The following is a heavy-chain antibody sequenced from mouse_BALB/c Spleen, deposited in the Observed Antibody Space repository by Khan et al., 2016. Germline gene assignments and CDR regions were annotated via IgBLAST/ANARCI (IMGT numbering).Heavy chain of an antibody. J-gene: IGHJ4*01. CDR1: GFNIKDTY. D-gene: IGHD6-1*01. CDR2: IDPANGYT. V-gene: IGHV14-3*02. CDR3: ARSSYDYDAMDY. Sequence: VQLQQSGAELVKPGASVKLSCTASGFNIKDTYMHWVKQRPEQGLEWIGRIDPANGYTKYDPKFQGKATITTDTSSNTASLQLSSLTSEDTAVYYCARSSYDYDAMDYWGQGTSVTVSS.